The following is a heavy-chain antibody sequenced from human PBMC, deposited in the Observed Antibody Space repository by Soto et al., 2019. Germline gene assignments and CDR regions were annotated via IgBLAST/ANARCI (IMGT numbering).Heavy chain of an antibody. V-gene: IGHV4-31*03. D-gene: IGHD3-3*01. CDR2: IHYSGGT. J-gene: IGHJ5*02. CDR1: GGSISSGGYY. CDR3: ARRIFGVAELGFDP. Sequence: QVQLQESGPGLVKPSQTLSLTCTVSGGSISSGGYYWSWIRQHPGKGLEWIGYIHYSGGTYYNPPLKSRVTISVDTAKNQFSLKRSSVTAAGTAVYYCARRIFGVAELGFDPWGQGTLVTVSS.